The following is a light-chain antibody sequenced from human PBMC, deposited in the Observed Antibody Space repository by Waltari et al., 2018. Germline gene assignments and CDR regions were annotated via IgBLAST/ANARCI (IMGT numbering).Light chain of an antibody. Sequence: EIVLTQSPGTLSLSLGERATHSCRASQSVSRALTWYQQKPGQAPRLHIYGASTRATGIPDRFSGSGSGTDFSLTISRLEPDDFAVYYCQHYLRLPVTFGQGTTVEI. J-gene: IGKJ1*01. CDR2: GAS. V-gene: IGKV3-20*01. CDR1: QSVSRA. CDR3: QHYLRLPVT.